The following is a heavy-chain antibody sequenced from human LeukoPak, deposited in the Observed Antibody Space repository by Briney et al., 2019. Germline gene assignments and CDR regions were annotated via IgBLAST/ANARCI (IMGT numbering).Heavy chain of an antibody. CDR1: VGSISSYY. Sequence: PSETLSLTCTVSVGSISSYYWSWIRQPAGKGLEWIGRIYTSGSTNYNPSLKSRITMSVDTSKNQFSLKLNSVTAADTAVYYCARGRRYCSSGSCYSSWFDPWGRGTLVTVSS. CDR2: IYTSGST. D-gene: IGHD2-15*01. V-gene: IGHV4-4*07. J-gene: IGHJ5*02. CDR3: ARGRRYCSSGSCYSSWFDP.